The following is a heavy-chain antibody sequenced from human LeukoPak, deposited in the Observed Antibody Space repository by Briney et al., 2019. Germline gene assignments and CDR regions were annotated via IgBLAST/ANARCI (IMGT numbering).Heavy chain of an antibody. J-gene: IGHJ3*02. CDR1: GFTFSTNW. Sequence: GGSLRLSCAASGFTFSTNWMDWVRLAPGKRPEWVANINQDGSETYYVDSVKGRFTISRDNSKNTLYLQMNSLRAEDTAVYYCARDSGRFDVFDIWGQGTMVTVSS. D-gene: IGHD3-10*01. V-gene: IGHV3-7*05. CDR3: ARDSGRFDVFDI. CDR2: INQDGSET.